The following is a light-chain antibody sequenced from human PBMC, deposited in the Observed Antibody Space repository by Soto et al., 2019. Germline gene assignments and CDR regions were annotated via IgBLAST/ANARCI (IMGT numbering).Light chain of an antibody. CDR3: CSYAGSSTYV. J-gene: IGLJ1*01. V-gene: IGLV2-23*01. Sequence: QSALTQPASVSGSPGQSITISCTGTSSDVGTYNLVSWYQQRPGKAPTLIFFEDDQRPSGVSFRFSGSKSGNTASLTISGLQTEDEADYYCCSYAGSSTYVFGTGTKLTVL. CDR2: EDD. CDR1: SSDVGTYNL.